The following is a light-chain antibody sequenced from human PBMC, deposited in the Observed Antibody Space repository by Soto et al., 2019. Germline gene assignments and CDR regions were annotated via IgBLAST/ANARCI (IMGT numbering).Light chain of an antibody. CDR2: DAS. V-gene: IGKV3-11*01. CDR1: QSVSSY. CDR3: QQRSSWPRGT. Sequence: EIVLTQSPATLSLSPGERATLSCRASQSVSSYLAWYQQKPGQAPRLLIHDASNRATGIPARFSGSESGTDFTLTISCLEPEDFALYFCQQRSSWPRGTFGQGTKLEIK. J-gene: IGKJ2*02.